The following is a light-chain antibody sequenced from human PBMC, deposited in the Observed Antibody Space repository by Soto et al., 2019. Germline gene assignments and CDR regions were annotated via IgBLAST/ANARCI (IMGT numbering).Light chain of an antibody. CDR2: GAS. Sequence: EIVLTQSPGTLSLSPGERATLSCRASQSVSSSYLAWYHQKPGQAPRLLIYGASIRATGIPDRFSGRGSGTHFTLNISRLEPEDFVVYYCQQYGISPGYTFGQGTKLEIK. V-gene: IGKV3-20*01. CDR3: QQYGISPGYT. CDR1: QSVSSSY. J-gene: IGKJ2*01.